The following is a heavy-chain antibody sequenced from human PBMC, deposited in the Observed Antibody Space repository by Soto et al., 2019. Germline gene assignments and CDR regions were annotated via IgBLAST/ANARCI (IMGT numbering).Heavy chain of an antibody. J-gene: IGHJ1*01. V-gene: IGHV3-23*01. CDR2: ISGSGSST. CDR3: AKDLYSSSWGYFQH. Sequence: PGGSLRLACAASGFTFSRYAMRWVRQAPGKGLEWVSAISGSGSSTHYADSVKGRFIISRDNSKNTLYLQMNSLRAEDTAVYYCAKDLYSSSWGYFQHWGQGTLVTVSS. CDR1: GFTFSRYA. D-gene: IGHD6-13*01.